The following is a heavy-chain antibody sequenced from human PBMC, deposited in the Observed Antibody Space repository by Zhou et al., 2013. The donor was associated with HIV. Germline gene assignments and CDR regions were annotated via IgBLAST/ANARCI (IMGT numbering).Heavy chain of an antibody. D-gene: IGHD5-18*01. CDR3: ARRTRIRGDLNAFDI. V-gene: IGHV1-46*01. CDR2: INPSGGST. CDR1: GYTFTSYY. Sequence: QVQLVQSGAEVKKPGASVKVSCKASGYTFTSYYMHWVRQAPGQGLEWMGIINPSGGSTSYAQKFQGRVTMTRDTSTSTVYMELSSLRSEDTAVYYCARRTRIRGDLNAFDIWGQGTMVTVSS. J-gene: IGHJ3*02.